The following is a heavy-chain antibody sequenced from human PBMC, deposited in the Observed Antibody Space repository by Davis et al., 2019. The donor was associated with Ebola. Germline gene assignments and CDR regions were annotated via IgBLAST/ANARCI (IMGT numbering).Heavy chain of an antibody. D-gene: IGHD3-3*01. V-gene: IGHV4-30-4*01. CDR2: IYYSGST. CDR3: ARDRVFGVVRARLAAFDY. J-gene: IGHJ4*02. CDR1: AGSLSSGDSY. Sequence: PSETLSLTCPVSAGSLSSGDSYWSWIRQPPGTGLEWIAYIYYSGSTYYNPSLKSRVTISVDTSKNQFSLKLSSVTAADTAVYYCARDRVFGVVRARLAAFDYWGQGTLVTVSS.